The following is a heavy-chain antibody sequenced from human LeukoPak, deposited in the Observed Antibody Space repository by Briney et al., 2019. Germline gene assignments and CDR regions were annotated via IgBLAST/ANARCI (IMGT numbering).Heavy chain of an antibody. CDR1: GFTFRNYR. CDR3: ARGHSGSDALDV. J-gene: IGHJ3*01. V-gene: IGHV3-74*01. Sequence: PGGSLRLSCAASGFTFRNYRIDWGRQASGKGQVRVSRITSDGTSLIYADSVKGRYTVSRDNAENTLYLQMNSLTAEEPAVYYCARGHSGSDALDVWGQGTVVIVS. CDR2: ITSDGTSL. D-gene: IGHD2-21*01.